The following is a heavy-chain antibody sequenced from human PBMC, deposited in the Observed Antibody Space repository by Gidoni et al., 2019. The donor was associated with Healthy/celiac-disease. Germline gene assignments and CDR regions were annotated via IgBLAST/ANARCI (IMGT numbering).Heavy chain of an antibody. CDR1: GGSFRGYY. V-gene: IGHV4-34*01. CDR3: ARVKRMVRGVTSSYFDY. J-gene: IGHJ4*02. D-gene: IGHD3-10*01. Sequence: QVQLQQWGAGLLTPSETLSLTCAVYGGSFRGYYWSWIRQPPGKGLEWIGEINHSGSTNYNPSLKSRVTISVDTSKNQFSLKLSSVTAADTAVYYCARVKRMVRGVTSSYFDYWGQGTLVTVSA. CDR2: INHSGST.